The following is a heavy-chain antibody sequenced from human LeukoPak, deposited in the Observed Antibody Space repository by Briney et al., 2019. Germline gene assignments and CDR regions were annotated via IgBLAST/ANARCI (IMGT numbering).Heavy chain of an antibody. J-gene: IGHJ3*02. CDR3: AKIIAVAGTGEDNVFDI. V-gene: IGHV3-53*01. CDR2: LYRDGGTT. CDR1: GFTVSRSF. D-gene: IGHD6-13*01. Sequence: GGSLRLSCAASGFTVSRSFMNWVRQAPGKGLEWLAILYRDGGTTYYADSVKGRFTISRDSSKNALYLQMNSLRAEDTAVYYCAKIIAVAGTGEDNVFDIWGQGTMVTVSS.